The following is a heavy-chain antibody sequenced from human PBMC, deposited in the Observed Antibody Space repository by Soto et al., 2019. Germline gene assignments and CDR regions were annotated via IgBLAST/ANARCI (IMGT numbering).Heavy chain of an antibody. V-gene: IGHV3-23*01. CDR3: ARDELPL. CDR1: GFTFDNYA. Sequence: PGGSLRLSCAASGFTFDNYAMSWVRQAPGRGLEWVSGISGTGRSTYYADSVKGRLTISRDNSKDTLYLQMNSLRSEDTAVYYCARDELPLWGQGTLVTVSS. D-gene: IGHD2-21*01. J-gene: IGHJ4*02. CDR2: ISGTGRST.